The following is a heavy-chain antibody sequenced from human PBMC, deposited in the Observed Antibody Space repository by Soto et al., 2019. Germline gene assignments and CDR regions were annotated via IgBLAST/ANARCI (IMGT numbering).Heavy chain of an antibody. D-gene: IGHD6-13*01. CDR1: GYTFTSYG. V-gene: IGHV1-3*01. CDR3: VRRHVSATGIDWFDP. CDR2: INAANGDT. Sequence: ASVKVSCKASGYTFTSYGIHWVRQAPGQRLEWMGWINAANGDTKYSPKFQGRVTITRDTSASTAYMELSSLRSEDTAVYYCVRRHVSATGIDWFDPWGQGTLVTVPQ. J-gene: IGHJ5*02.